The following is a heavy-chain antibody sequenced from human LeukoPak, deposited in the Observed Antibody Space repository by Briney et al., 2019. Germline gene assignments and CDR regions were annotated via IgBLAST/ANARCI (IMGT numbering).Heavy chain of an antibody. J-gene: IGHJ5*02. CDR2: IKQDGSEK. Sequence: GGSLRLSCAASEFTFISYWMTWVRQAPGKGLEWVANIKQDGSEKYYVDSVKGRFTIARDNSKKTLYLQMNNLRVEDTAVYYCARVQFQWFDPWGQGTLVTVSS. CDR3: ARVQFQWFDP. V-gene: IGHV3-7*01. CDR1: EFTFISYW. D-gene: IGHD6-19*01.